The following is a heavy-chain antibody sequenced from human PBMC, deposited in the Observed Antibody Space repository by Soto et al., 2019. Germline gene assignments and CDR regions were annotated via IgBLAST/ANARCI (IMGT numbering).Heavy chain of an antibody. CDR3: ARDSDTTVHYSHFDN. V-gene: IGHV3-33*01. J-gene: IGHJ4*02. CDR2: IWYDGSKI. D-gene: IGHD3-22*01. Sequence: QVQLVESGGGVVQPGRSLRLSCAASGFIFRNYGMNWVRQAPGKGLEWVAGIWYDGSKIYYAGPVKGRFTISRDNSQNTQYLQMNSLRAEDTAVYYCARDSDTTVHYSHFDNWGQGTLVTVSS. CDR1: GFIFRNYG.